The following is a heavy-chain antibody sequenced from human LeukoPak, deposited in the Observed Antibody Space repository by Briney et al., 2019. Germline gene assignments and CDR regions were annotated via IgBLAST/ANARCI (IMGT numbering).Heavy chain of an antibody. Sequence: SETLSLTCTVSGVSIRSYYWSWIRRPPGKGLEWIGYIYYSGSTNYNPSLKSRVSISVDTSKNQFSLKLSSVIAADTAVYYCARTGSTVTMLYPFDHWGQGTLVTVSS. D-gene: IGHD4-17*01. CDR1: GVSIRSYY. V-gene: IGHV4-59*01. CDR3: ARTGSTVTMLYPFDH. J-gene: IGHJ4*02. CDR2: IYYSGST.